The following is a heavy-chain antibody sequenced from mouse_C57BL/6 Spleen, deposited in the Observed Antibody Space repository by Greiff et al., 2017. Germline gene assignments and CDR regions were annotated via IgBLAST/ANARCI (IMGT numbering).Heavy chain of an antibody. J-gene: IGHJ2*01. CDR1: GYTITDYY. D-gene: IGHD2-4*01. CDR2: INPNNGGT. CDR3: ARVYDYGPVYFDY. Sequence: EVQLQQSGPELVKPGDSVKISCKASGYTITDYYMNWVKQSHGKSLEWIGDINPNNGGTSYKHKFKGKATLTVDKSSSTAYMELRSLTSDDSAVYYCARVYDYGPVYFDYWGQGTTLTVSS. V-gene: IGHV1-26*01.